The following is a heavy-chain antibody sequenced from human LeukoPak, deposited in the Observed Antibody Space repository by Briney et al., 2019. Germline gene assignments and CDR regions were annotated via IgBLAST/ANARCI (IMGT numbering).Heavy chain of an antibody. J-gene: IGHJ1*01. CDR1: GFTFDDYT. CDR2: ITWDGGGA. Sequence: GGSLRLSCAASGFTFDDYTLHWVRQAPGKGLEWVSLITWDGGGAYYADSVRGRFTISRDNSNNSLYLQMNSLRTEDTALYYCAKGRYYDILTGYLHEYFQLWGQGTLVTVSS. V-gene: IGHV3-43*01. CDR3: AKGRYYDILTGYLHEYFQL. D-gene: IGHD3-9*01.